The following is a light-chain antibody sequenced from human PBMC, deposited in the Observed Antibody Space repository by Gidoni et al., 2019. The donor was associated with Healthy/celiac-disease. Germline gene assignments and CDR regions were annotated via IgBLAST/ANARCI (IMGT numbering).Light chain of an antibody. CDR1: QSVSSSY. Sequence: EIVLTQSPGTLSLSPGERATLSCRASQSVSSSYLAWYQQKPGQAPRLLIYGASSRATGIPDRFSGSGSGTDFTLTISRLEPEDFAVYYCQQPRVFGGGTKVEIK. J-gene: IGKJ4*01. V-gene: IGKV3-20*01. CDR3: QQPRV. CDR2: GAS.